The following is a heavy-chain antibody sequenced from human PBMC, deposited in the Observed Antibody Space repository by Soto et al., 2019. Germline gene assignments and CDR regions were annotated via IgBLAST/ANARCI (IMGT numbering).Heavy chain of an antibody. CDR2: INHSGST. CDR1: GGSFIGYY. V-gene: IGHV4-34*01. J-gene: IGHJ4*02. CDR3: ARGWGRIFDY. Sequence: QVQLQQWGAGLLKPSETLSLTCAVYGGSFIGYYWNWIRQPPGKGLELIGEINHSGSTNYNPSIKRRVTISVDTSKNQFSLKLSSVTAADTAVYYCARGWGRIFDYWGQGTLVTVSS. D-gene: IGHD7-27*01.